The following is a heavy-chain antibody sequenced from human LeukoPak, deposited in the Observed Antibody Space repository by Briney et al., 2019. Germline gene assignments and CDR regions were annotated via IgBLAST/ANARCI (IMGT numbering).Heavy chain of an antibody. V-gene: IGHV1-2*02. Sequence: SVKVSCKASGYTFTGYYIHWVQQAPGQGLEWMGWINPNSGGTNYAQKFQGRVTMTRDTSISTAYMELSSLKSDDTAVFYCGTAGLGRTNGSRIDYWGQGTLVTVSS. CDR2: INPNSGGT. J-gene: IGHJ4*02. CDR3: GTAGLGRTNGSRIDY. CDR1: GYTFTGYY. D-gene: IGHD2-8*01.